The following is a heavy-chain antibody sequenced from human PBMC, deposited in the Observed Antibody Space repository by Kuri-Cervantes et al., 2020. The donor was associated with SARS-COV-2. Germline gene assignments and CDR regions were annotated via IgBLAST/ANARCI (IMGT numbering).Heavy chain of an antibody. D-gene: IGHD3-16*01. Sequence: GESLKISCAASGFTFSDYYMSWIRQAPGKGLEWVSVIYSGGSTYYADSVKGRFTISRDNSKNTLYLQMNSLRAEDTAVYYCASRRFRITHHWGQGTLVTVSS. CDR2: IYSGGST. J-gene: IGHJ5*02. V-gene: IGHV3-66*01. CDR1: GFTFSDYY. CDR3: ASRRFRITHH.